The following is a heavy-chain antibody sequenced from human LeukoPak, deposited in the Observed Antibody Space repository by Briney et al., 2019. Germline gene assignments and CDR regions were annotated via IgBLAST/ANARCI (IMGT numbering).Heavy chain of an antibody. V-gene: IGHV1-18*01. Sequence: ASVTVSCKASGYTFTSYGISWVRQAPGQGLEWMGWISAYNGNTNYAQKLQGRVTMTTDTSTSTAYMELRSLRSDDTVVYYCAREDDTGRYMGDDAFDIWGQGTMVTVSS. CDR2: ISAYNGNT. J-gene: IGHJ3*02. CDR3: AREDDTGRYMGDDAFDI. D-gene: IGHD1-26*01. CDR1: GYTFTSYG.